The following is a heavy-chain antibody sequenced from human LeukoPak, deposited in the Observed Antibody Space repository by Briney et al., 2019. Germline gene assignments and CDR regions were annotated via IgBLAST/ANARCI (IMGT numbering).Heavy chain of an antibody. D-gene: IGHD6-6*01. CDR3: ARSTVEYSSSPPLDY. CDR1: GFTFSSYA. V-gene: IGHV3-30-3*01. Sequence: QAGGSLRLSCAASGFTFSSYAMHWVRQAPGKGLEWVAVISYDGSNKYYADSVKGRFTISRDNSKNTLYLQMNSLRAEDTAVYYCARSTVEYSSSPPLDYWGQGTLVTVSS. CDR2: ISYDGSNK. J-gene: IGHJ4*02.